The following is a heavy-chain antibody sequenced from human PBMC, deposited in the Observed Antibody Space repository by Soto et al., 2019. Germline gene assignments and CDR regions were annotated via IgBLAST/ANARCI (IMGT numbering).Heavy chain of an antibody. CDR3: ARGADGSSTIYYYYGMDV. CDR1: GDSVSSNSAA. V-gene: IGHV6-1*01. CDR2: TYYRSKWYN. D-gene: IGHD6-6*01. Sequence: QTLSLTCAISGDSVSSNSAAWNWIRQSPSRGLEWLGRTYYRSKWYNDYAVSVKSRITINPDTSKNQFSLQLNSVTPEDTAVYYCARGADGSSTIYYYYGMDVWGQGTTVTVSS. J-gene: IGHJ6*02.